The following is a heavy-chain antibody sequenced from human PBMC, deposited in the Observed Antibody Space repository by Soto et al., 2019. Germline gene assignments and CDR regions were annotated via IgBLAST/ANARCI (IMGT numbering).Heavy chain of an antibody. J-gene: IGHJ6*02. V-gene: IGHV3-23*01. D-gene: IGHD6-13*01. Sequence: GGSLRLSCAASGFTFSSYAMSWVRQAPGKGLEWVSAISGSGGSTYYADSVKGRFTISRDNSKNTLYLQMNSLRAEDTAVYYCAKGGGQLVRLYYYGMDVWGQGTTVTVSS. CDR1: GFTFSSYA. CDR2: ISGSGGST. CDR3: AKGGGQLVRLYYYGMDV.